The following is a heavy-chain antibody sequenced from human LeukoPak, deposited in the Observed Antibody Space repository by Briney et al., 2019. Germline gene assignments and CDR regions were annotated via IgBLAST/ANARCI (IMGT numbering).Heavy chain of an antibody. V-gene: IGHV3-11*01. J-gene: IGHJ4*02. CDR3: ARDWEGYCSSTSCPGFDY. Sequence: PGGSLRLSCAASGFTFSDYYMSWIRQAPGKGLEWVSYISSSGSTIYYADSVKDRFTISGDNAKNSLYLQMNSLRAEDTAVYYCARDWEGYCSSTSCPGFDYWGQGTLVTVSS. CDR1: GFTFSDYY. CDR2: ISSSGSTI. D-gene: IGHD2-2*01.